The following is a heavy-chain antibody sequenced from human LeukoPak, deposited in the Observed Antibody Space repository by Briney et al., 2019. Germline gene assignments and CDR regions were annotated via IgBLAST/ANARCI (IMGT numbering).Heavy chain of an antibody. J-gene: IGHJ4*02. CDR1: GFTFSSYG. CDR2: ISYDGSNK. Sequence: GRSLRLSCAASGFTFSSYGMHWVRQAPGKGLEWVAVISYDGSNKYYADSVKGRFTISRDNSKNTLYLQMNSLRAEDTAVYHCAKDGTVTPFDYWGQGTLVTVSS. D-gene: IGHD4-17*01. V-gene: IGHV3-30*18. CDR3: AKDGTVTPFDY.